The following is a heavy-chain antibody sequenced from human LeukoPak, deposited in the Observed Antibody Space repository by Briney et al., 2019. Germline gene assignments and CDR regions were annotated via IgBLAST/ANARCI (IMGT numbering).Heavy chain of an antibody. CDR2: IRSSGSTI. J-gene: IGHJ4*02. V-gene: IGHV3-48*03. Sequence: PGGSLRLSCAASGFTFSSYEMNWVRQAPGKGLEWVSDIRSSGSTIYYADSVKGRFTISRDNAKSSLYLQMNSLRAEDTAVYYCARTDRYCSSTSCYIFDYWGQGTLVTVSS. CDR3: ARTDRYCSSTSCYIFDY. D-gene: IGHD2-2*01. CDR1: GFTFSSYE.